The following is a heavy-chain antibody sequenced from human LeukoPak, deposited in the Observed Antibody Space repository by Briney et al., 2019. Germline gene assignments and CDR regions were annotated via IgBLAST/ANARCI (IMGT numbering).Heavy chain of an antibody. CDR3: ARVVAVAGTQWFDP. D-gene: IGHD6-19*01. Sequence: SETLSLTCAVFGGSFSGYYWSWIRQSPEKGLEWIGEMSHTGATNYNPSLKSRVTVSVDTSKNQFSLKLSSVTAADTAVYYCARVVAVAGTQWFDPWGQGTLVTVSS. J-gene: IGHJ5*02. CDR1: GGSFSGYY. CDR2: MSHTGAT. V-gene: IGHV4-34*01.